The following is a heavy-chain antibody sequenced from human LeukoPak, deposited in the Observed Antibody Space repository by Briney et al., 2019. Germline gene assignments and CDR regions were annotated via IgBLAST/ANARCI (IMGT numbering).Heavy chain of an antibody. D-gene: IGHD6-19*01. CDR1: GGSISSYY. V-gene: IGHV4-59*01. Sequence: SETLSLTCTVSGGSISSYYWSWIRQPPGKGLEWIGYIHYSGSTNYNPSLKSRVTISVDTSKNQFSLKLSSVTAADTAVYFCARTQEAGYSSGRYDSYYSYYMDVWGKGTTVTISS. CDR3: ARTQEAGYSSGRYDSYYSYYMDV. CDR2: IHYSGST. J-gene: IGHJ6*03.